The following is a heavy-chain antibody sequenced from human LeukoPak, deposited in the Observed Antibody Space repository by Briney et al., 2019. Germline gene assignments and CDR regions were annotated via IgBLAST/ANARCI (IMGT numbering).Heavy chain of an antibody. CDR2: IYYSGST. CDR1: GGSISSYY. Sequence: PSETLSLTCTVSGGSISSYYWSWIRQPPGKGLEWIGYIYYSGSTNYNPSLKSRVTISVDTSKNQFSLKLSSVTAADTAVYYCARGLRRATAYFDYWGQGTLVTVSS. D-gene: IGHD5-24*01. V-gene: IGHV4-59*01. CDR3: ARGLRRATAYFDY. J-gene: IGHJ4*02.